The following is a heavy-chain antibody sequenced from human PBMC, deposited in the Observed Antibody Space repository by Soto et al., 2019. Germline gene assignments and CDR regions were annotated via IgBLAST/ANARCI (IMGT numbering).Heavy chain of an antibody. V-gene: IGHV4-31*03. Sequence: QVQLQESGPGLVKPSQTLSLTCTVSGGSISSGGYYWSWIRQHPGKGLEWIGYIYYSGSTYYNPSLKSRVTISVDTSKNQFSLKLSSVTAADTAVYYCARLRELTYYYDSSGYYLDYWGQGTLVTVSS. CDR3: ARLRELTYYYDSSGYYLDY. CDR2: IYYSGST. D-gene: IGHD3-22*01. CDR1: GGSISSGGYY. J-gene: IGHJ4*02.